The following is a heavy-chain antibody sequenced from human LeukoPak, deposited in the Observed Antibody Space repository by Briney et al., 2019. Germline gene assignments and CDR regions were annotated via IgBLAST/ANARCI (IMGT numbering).Heavy chain of an antibody. J-gene: IGHJ6*03. CDR2: IYTTGST. CDR3: ARDAGTGTTGNYYYYMDV. V-gene: IGHV4-4*07. D-gene: IGHD1-7*01. CDR1: GGSISSYY. Sequence: PSETLSLTCTASGGSISSYYWSWIRQPAEKELEWIGRIYTTGSTNYNPSLESRVTISVDKSNNQFSLKLSSVTAADTAVYYCARDAGTGTTGNYYYYMDVWGKGTTVTVSS.